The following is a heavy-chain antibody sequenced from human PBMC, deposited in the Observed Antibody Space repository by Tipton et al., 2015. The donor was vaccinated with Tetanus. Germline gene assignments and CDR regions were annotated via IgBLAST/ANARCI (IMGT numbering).Heavy chain of an antibody. CDR2: LNPKSGSA. J-gene: IGHJ6*02. V-gene: IGHV1-8*01. D-gene: IGHD2-2*01. CDR1: GYTFPRYG. Sequence: QSGPEVKKPGASVKVSCKASGYTFPRYGISWVRQAPGQGLEWMGWLNPKSGSAAYAPRFQGRVTMTTNTSITTAFMEVASLTYEDTAVYYCASGSSIRHGLDVWGHGTSVTVSS. CDR3: ASGSSIRHGLDV.